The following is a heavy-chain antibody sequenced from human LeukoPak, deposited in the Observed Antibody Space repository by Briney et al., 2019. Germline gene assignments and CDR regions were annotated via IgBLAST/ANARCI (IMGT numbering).Heavy chain of an antibody. V-gene: IGHV1-18*01. CDR2: ISAYNGNT. CDR3: ARVYCSGGSCYNRHFDY. D-gene: IGHD2-15*01. CDR1: GYTFTSYG. Sequence: GASVKVSCKASGYTFTSYGISWVRQAPGQGLEWMGWISAYNGNTNYAQKLKGRVTMTTDTSTSTAYMELGSLRSDDTAVYYCARVYCSGGSCYNRHFDYWGQGTLVTVSS. J-gene: IGHJ4*02.